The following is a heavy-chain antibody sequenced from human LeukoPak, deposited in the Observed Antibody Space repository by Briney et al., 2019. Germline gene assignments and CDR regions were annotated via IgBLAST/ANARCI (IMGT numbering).Heavy chain of an antibody. CDR2: IIPIFGTA. CDR3: ASLDNNCSSTSCYTAIFPRPFDY. V-gene: IGHV1-69*01. J-gene: IGHJ4*02. Sequence: ASVKVSCKASGGTFSSYAISWVRQAPGQGLEWMGGIIPIFGTANYAQKFQGRVTITADESTSTAYMELSSLRSEDTAVYYCASLDNNCSSTSCYTAIFPRPFDYWGQGTLVTVSS. CDR1: GGTFSSYA. D-gene: IGHD2-2*02.